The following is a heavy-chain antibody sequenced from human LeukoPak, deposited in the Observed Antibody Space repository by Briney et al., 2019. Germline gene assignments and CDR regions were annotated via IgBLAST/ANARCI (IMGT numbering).Heavy chain of an antibody. CDR1: GYTFTSCD. CDR2: KNPNSGNT. V-gene: IGHV1-8*01. CDR3: TRGSSGRRDN. J-gene: IGHJ4*02. Sequence: ASVKISCKASGYTFTSCDINWVRQATGQGLEWMGWKNPNSGNTGYGQSFQGRITMTRYISIGTAYMELSNLTSEDTAIYYCTRGSSGRRDNWGQGTLVTVSA. D-gene: IGHD6-19*01.